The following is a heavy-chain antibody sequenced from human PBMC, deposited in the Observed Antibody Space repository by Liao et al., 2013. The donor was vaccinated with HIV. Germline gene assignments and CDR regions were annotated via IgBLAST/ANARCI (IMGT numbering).Heavy chain of an antibody. V-gene: IGHV4-4*07. J-gene: IGHJ6*01. CDR1: GDTIKENN. CDR2: IDSTGKA. CDR3: CPEGLYLYGGRYVPLDV. D-gene: IGHD4-23*01. Sequence: QVQLQESGPGLVKPSETLSLTCTLSGDTIKENNWTWIRQSAGKGLEWIGRIDSTGKANYYFSFRSRVSMFVDTSKNQVSLRLRSVTARTRPSYYCCPEGLYLYGGRYVPLDVWVKGPR.